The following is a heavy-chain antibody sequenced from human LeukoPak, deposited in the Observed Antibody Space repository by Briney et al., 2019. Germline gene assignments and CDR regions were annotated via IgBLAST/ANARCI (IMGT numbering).Heavy chain of an antibody. CDR3: ARNHSPYADLYYDSSGYSFGAFDI. J-gene: IGHJ3*02. Sequence: GGSLRLSCAASGFTFSSYAMSWVRQAPGKGLEWVSAISGSGGSTYYADSVKGRFTISRDNSKNTLYLQMNSLRAEDTAVYYCARNHSPYADLYYDSSGYSFGAFDIWGQGTMVTVSS. D-gene: IGHD3-22*01. V-gene: IGHV3-23*01. CDR1: GFTFSSYA. CDR2: ISGSGGST.